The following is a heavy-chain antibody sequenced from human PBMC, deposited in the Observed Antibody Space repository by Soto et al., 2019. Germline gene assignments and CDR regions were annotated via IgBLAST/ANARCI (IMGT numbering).Heavy chain of an antibody. V-gene: IGHV3-9*01. J-gene: IGHJ3*02. CDR2: ISWNRGSI. Sequence: LRLSCAASGFTLDDYAMHWVRQVPGKGLEWVSGISWNRGSIGYGDAVKGRFTISRDNAKNYLYLQMNTLRAEDTALYYCAKGKFYYYDSGGYSDAFDIWGQGTMVTVSS. D-gene: IGHD3-22*01. CDR1: GFTLDDYA. CDR3: AKGKFYYYDSGGYSDAFDI.